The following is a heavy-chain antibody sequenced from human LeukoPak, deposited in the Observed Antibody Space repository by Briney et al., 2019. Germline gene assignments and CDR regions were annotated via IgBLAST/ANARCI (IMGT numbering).Heavy chain of an antibody. D-gene: IGHD3-9*01. J-gene: IGHJ5*02. CDR1: GGSISSSSHY. V-gene: IGHV4-39*07. Sequence: SETLSLTCIVSGGSISSSSHYWGWIRQPPGKGLEWIGSIFHSGSTYHNPSLKSRVTMSVDTSKNQFSLKLSSVTAADTAVYYCAREVDLRYFDWLPTRGSGWFDPWGQGTLVTVSS. CDR2: IFHSGST. CDR3: AREVDLRYFDWLPTRGSGWFDP.